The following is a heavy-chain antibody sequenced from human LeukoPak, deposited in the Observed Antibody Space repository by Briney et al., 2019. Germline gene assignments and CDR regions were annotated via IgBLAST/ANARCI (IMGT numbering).Heavy chain of an antibody. D-gene: IGHD4-11*01. CDR1: GGAFRGYY. CDR2: INHSGDT. Sequence: SETLSLTCAVYGGAFRGYYWSWIREPPGKGLEWIGEINHSGDTKYNPSLKSRVSMSVDVSKDQFSLKLTSLTAADTAVYYCARGSRNYNNYEGADYWGQETLVTVSS. J-gene: IGHJ4*02. CDR3: ARGSRNYNNYEGADY. V-gene: IGHV4-34*01.